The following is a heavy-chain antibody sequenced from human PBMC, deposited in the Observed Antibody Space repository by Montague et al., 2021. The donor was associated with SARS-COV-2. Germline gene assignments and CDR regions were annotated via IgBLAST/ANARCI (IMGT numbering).Heavy chain of an antibody. V-gene: IGHV3-9*01. J-gene: IGHJ4*02. CDR1: GFTFDDYA. CDR3: AFYGDYALDY. CDR2: ISWNSGSI. Sequence: SLRLSCAASGFTFDDYAMHWVRQAPGKGLEWVSGISWNSGSIGYXDSVKGRFTISRDNAKNSLYLQMNSLRAEGTALYYCAFYGDYALDYWGQGTLVTVSS. D-gene: IGHD4-17*01.